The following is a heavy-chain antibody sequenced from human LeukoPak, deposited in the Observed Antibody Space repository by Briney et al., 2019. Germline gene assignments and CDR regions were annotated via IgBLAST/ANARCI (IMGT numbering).Heavy chain of an antibody. CDR3: TTGGYYDLRSGYFDSVGYMDV. CDR2: IKSKTDGGTT. CDR1: GFTFSNAW. D-gene: IGHD3-3*01. J-gene: IGHJ6*03. Sequence: AGGSLRLSCAASGFTFSNAWMSWVRQAPGKGLEWVGRIKSKTDGGTTDYAAPVKGRFTISRDDSKNTLYLQMNSLKTEDTAVYYCTTGGYYDLRSGYFDSVGYMDVWGKGTTVTVSS. V-gene: IGHV3-15*01.